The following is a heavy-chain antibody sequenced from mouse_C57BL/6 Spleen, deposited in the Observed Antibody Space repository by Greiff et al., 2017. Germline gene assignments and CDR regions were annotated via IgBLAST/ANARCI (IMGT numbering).Heavy chain of an antibody. V-gene: IGHV6-3*01. D-gene: IGHD1-1*01. CDR2: ISLKSDNYTT. CDR3: TRFSYYGSSYPWHFDD. J-gene: IGHJ1*01. CDR1: GFTFSNYW. Sequence: EVKLVESGGGLVQPGGSMKLSCVASGFTFSNYWMNWVRQSPEKGLEWVAQISLKSDNYTTNYAESVKGRLTISRDDSKNSVYLQMNNLRADDAGIYYSTRFSYYGSSYPWHFDDWGQGTTVTVSS.